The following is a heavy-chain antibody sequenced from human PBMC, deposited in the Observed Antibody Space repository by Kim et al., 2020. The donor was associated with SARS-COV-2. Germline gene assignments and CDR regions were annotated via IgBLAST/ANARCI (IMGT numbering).Heavy chain of an antibody. V-gene: IGHV4-39*01. CDR2: IYYSGST. CDR3: ARRGMKYSSGWYDFDY. J-gene: IGHJ4*02. CDR1: GGSISSSSYY. D-gene: IGHD6-19*01. Sequence: SETLSLTCTVSGGSISSSSYYWGWIRQPPGKGLEWIGSIYYSGSTYYNPSLKSRVTISVDTSKNQFSLKLSSVTAADTAVYYCARRGMKYSSGWYDFDYWGQGTLVTVSS.